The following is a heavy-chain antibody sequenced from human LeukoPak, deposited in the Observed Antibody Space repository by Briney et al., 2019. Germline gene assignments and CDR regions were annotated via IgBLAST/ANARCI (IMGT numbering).Heavy chain of an antibody. CDR3: TTGTWIQLWLPDY. D-gene: IGHD5-18*01. Sequence: GGSLRLSCAASGFTFNNAWMSWVRQAPGKGLEWVGHVKSKTEGGTTDYATPVKGRFSISRDDSKNTLFLQMNSLKTEDTAVYYCTTGTWIQLWLPDYWGQGTLVTVSS. CDR2: VKSKTEGGTT. CDR1: GFTFNNAW. V-gene: IGHV3-15*01. J-gene: IGHJ4*02.